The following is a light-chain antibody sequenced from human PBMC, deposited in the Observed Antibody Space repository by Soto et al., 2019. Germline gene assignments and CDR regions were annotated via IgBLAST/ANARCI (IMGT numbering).Light chain of an antibody. CDR2: GAS. CDR1: QTFDSIY. J-gene: IGKJ4*01. V-gene: IGKV3-20*01. CDR3: QQYGSSPWFT. Sequence: EIVLTQSPGTLSLSPGERATLSCRASQTFDSIYLAWYQQRPGQAPRLLIYGASIRASGIPDRFSGSGSGTDFSLTISRLEPEDVAVYYGQQYGSSPWFTFGGGNKV.